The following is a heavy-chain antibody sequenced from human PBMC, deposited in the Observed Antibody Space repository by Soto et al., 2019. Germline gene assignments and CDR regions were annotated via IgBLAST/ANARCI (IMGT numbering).Heavy chain of an antibody. CDR1: GFFLSNNW. CDR2: ISASGDYT. CDR3: ARSSGWRQVGVYNYGLDV. V-gene: IGHV3-11*06. D-gene: IGHD2-8*01. J-gene: IGHJ6*02. Sequence: QVQLVESGGGWVKPGESLRLSCIGSGFFLSNNWMTWIRQAPGKVLEWGSYISASGDYTIYADSLKGRFTISRDNARNSLWLQINSLTAEDTAVYYCARSSGWRQVGVYNYGLDVWGQGTTVIVSS.